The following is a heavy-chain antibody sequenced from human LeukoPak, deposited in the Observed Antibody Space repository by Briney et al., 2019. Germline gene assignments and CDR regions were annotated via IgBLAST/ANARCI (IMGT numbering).Heavy chain of an antibody. V-gene: IGHV5-51*01. CDR2: IYPGDSDT. Sequence: RESLKISCKGSGYSFTSYWIGWVRQMPGKGLEWMGIIYPGDSDTRYSPSFQGQVTISADKSISTAYLQWSSLKASDTAMYYCARLPTAAAGTDPYFDYWGQGTLVTVSS. CDR1: GYSFTSYW. CDR3: ARLPTAAAGTDPYFDY. J-gene: IGHJ4*02. D-gene: IGHD6-13*01.